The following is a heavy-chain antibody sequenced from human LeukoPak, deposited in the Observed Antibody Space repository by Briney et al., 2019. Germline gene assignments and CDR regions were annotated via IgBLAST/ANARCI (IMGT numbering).Heavy chain of an antibody. V-gene: IGHV1-46*01. CDR1: GYTFTSYY. CDR2: INPSGGST. CDR3: ARVESLTYYYDSSGYYGGGYYFDY. Sequence: ASVKASCKASGYTFTSYYMYWVRQAPGQGLEWMGIINPSGGSTSYAQKFQGRVTMTRDTSTSTVYMELSSLRSEDTAVYYCARVESLTYYYDSSGYYGGGYYFDYWGQGTLVTVSS. J-gene: IGHJ4*02. D-gene: IGHD3-22*01.